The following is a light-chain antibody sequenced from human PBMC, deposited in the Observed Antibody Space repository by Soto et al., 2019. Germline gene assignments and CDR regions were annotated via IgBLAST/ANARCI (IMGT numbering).Light chain of an antibody. Sequence: EIVLTQSPGTLSLSPGERATLSCRASQSVSTNYLAWYQRKPGQAPRLLIYGASSRATDIPNRFSGSGSGTDFTLSITRLKADDFAVYYSQQYGSSPPTFGQGTKVEIK. CDR2: GAS. J-gene: IGKJ1*01. CDR3: QQYGSSPPT. V-gene: IGKV3-20*01. CDR1: QSVSTNY.